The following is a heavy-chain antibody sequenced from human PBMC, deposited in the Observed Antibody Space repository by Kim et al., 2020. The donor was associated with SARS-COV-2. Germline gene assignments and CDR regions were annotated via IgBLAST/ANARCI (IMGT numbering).Heavy chain of an antibody. CDR1: GFTFSSYA. J-gene: IGHJ4*02. V-gene: IGHV3-30*04. D-gene: IGHD6-13*01. Sequence: GGSLRLSCAASGFTFSSYAMHWVRQAPGKGLEWVAVISYDGSNKYYADSVKGRFTISRDNSKNTLYLQMNSLRAEDTAVYYCARDRSGSSWSWPDYWGQGTLVTVSS. CDR2: ISYDGSNK. CDR3: ARDRSGSSWSWPDY.